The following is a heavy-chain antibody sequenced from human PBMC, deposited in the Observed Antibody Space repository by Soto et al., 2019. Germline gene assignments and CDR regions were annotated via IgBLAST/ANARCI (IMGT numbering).Heavy chain of an antibody. CDR1: GGTFSSYA. J-gene: IGHJ4*02. CDR2: HIPIFGTA. D-gene: IGHD1-1*01. CDR3: ARGRNASLALVYFDY. V-gene: IGHV1-69*13. Sequence: AVNVSCKASGGTFSSYAISWVRQAPAQELEWVGGHIPIFGTANYAQTFQGRVTITAAEYTSTAYMELSSLRSEDTAVYYCARGRNASLALVYFDYWGQGTLVTVS.